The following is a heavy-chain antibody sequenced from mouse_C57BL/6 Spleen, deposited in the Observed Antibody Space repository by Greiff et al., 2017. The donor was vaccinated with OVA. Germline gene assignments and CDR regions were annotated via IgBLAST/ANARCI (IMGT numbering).Heavy chain of an antibody. V-gene: IGHV7-3*01. D-gene: IGHD1-1*01. Sequence: EVHLVESGGGLVQPGGSLSLSCAASGFTFTDYYMSWVRQPPGKALEWLGFIRNKANGYTTEYSASVKGRFTISRDNSQSILYLQMNALRAEDSATYYCARRDTTVGYFDYWGQGTTLTVSS. CDR1: GFTFTDYY. J-gene: IGHJ2*01. CDR3: ARRDTTVGYFDY. CDR2: IRNKANGYTT.